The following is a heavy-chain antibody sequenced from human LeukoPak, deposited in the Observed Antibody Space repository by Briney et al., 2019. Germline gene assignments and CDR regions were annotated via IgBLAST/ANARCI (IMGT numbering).Heavy chain of an antibody. V-gene: IGHV4-34*01. CDR2: INHSGST. Sequence: SETLSLTCAVYGGSFSGYYWGWIRQPPGKGLEWIGEINHSGSTNYNPSLKSRVTISVDTSKNQFSLKLSSVTAADTAVYYCARGRNGYCSSTSCYRFDYWGQGTLVTVSS. CDR3: ARGRNGYCSSTSCYRFDY. CDR1: GGSFSGYY. D-gene: IGHD2-2*01. J-gene: IGHJ4*02.